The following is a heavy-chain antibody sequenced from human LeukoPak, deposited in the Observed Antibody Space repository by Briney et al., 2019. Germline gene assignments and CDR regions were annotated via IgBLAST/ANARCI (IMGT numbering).Heavy chain of an antibody. Sequence: GGSLRLSCAASGFTFSSYGMHWVRQAPGKGLEWVAFIRYDGSNKYYADSVKGRFTISRDNSKNTLYLQMNSLRAEDTAVYYCAKGITIFGVVILYYFDYWGQGTLVTVSS. CDR2: IRYDGSNK. J-gene: IGHJ4*02. CDR1: GFTFSSYG. CDR3: AKGITIFGVVILYYFDY. V-gene: IGHV3-30*02. D-gene: IGHD3-3*01.